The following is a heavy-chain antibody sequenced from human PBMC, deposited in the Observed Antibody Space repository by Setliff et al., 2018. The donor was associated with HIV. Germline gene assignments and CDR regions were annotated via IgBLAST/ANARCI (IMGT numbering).Heavy chain of an antibody. J-gene: IGHJ6*02. CDR1: GGSFSGYY. CDR3: AREDYYYYGMDV. CDR2: IYTSGST. V-gene: IGHV4-4*07. Sequence: PSETLSLTCGVYGGSFSGYYWSWIRQPAGKGLEWIGRIYTSGSTNYNPSLKSRVTISVDTSKNQFSLKLSSVTAADTAVYYCAREDYYYYGMDVWGQGTTVTVSS.